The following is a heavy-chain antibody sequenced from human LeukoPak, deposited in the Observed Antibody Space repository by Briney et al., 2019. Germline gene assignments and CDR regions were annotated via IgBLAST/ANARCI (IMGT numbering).Heavy chain of an antibody. CDR1: GGSISSSSYY. D-gene: IGHD6-6*01. CDR2: IYYVGST. V-gene: IGHV4-39*01. CDR3: ARRVAARTGFDY. Sequence: SETLSLTCTVSGGSISSSSYYWGSIRQPPGKGLEWIGSIYYVGSTDYNASLKSRVTISVDTSKNQFSLNLSSVTAADTAVYYCARRVAARTGFDYWGQGTLVTVSS. J-gene: IGHJ4*02.